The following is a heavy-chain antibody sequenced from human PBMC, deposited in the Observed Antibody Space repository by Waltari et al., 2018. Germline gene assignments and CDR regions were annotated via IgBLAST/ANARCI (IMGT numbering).Heavy chain of an antibody. V-gene: IGHV4-34*01. CDR2: INHSGST. CDR1: GGSFSGYY. J-gene: IGHJ4*02. CDR3: ARVLRDYVWGSYRLVNYFDY. Sequence: QVQLQQWGAGLLKPSETLSLTCAVYGGSFSGYYWSWIRQPPGKGLEWIGEINHSGSTNYNPSLKSRVTISVDTSKNQFSLKLSSVTAADTAVYYCARVLRDYVWGSYRLVNYFDYWGQGTLVTVSS. D-gene: IGHD3-16*02.